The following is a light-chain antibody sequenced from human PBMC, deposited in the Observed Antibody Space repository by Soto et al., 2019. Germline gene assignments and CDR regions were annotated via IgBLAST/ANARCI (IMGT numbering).Light chain of an antibody. Sequence: EIVGTRSPVTVSVSPGERGTRSWRASQSVSSYLAWYQPKPCQAHRLLIYDASNRATGIPARFSGSGSGTDFTLTINSLEPEDFAVYYCQQRSNWPSITFGQGTKLDIK. CDR2: DAS. J-gene: IGKJ5*01. CDR3: QQRSNWPSIT. V-gene: IGKV3-11*01. CDR1: QSVSSY.